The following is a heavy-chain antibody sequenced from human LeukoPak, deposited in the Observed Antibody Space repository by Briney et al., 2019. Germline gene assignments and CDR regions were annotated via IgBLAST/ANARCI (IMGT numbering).Heavy chain of an antibody. CDR3: AREGITMIVGRFLYLDY. Sequence: GGSLRLSCAASGFIFSSYWMAWVRQAPGKGLEWVANIKEDGSDKNYVESLKGRFTISRDNAKNSLYLQMDSLRAEDTAVYYCAREGITMIVGRFLYLDYWGQGTLVTVSS. CDR2: IKEDGSDK. J-gene: IGHJ4*02. D-gene: IGHD3-22*01. CDR1: GFIFSSYW. V-gene: IGHV3-7*01.